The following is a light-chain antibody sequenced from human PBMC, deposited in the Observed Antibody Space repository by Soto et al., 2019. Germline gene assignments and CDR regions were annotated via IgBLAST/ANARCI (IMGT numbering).Light chain of an antibody. CDR1: QSISSW. CDR2: KAS. CDR3: QNYNSYSRT. Sequence: DIQMTQSPSTLSASVGDRVTITCRASQSISSWLAWYQQKPGKAPKLLIYKASSLESGVASRFSGSGSGTEFSLTISILQPDDFATNNCQNYNSYSRTLGKGIKVEIK. V-gene: IGKV1-5*03. J-gene: IGKJ1*01.